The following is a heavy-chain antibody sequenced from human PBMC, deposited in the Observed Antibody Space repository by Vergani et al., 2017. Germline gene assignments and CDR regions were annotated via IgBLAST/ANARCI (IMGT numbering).Heavy chain of an antibody. CDR2: IRYDGSNK. J-gene: IGHJ4*02. D-gene: IGHD3-22*01. Sequence: QVQLVESGGGVVQPGGSLRLSCAASGFTFSSYGMHWVRQAPGKGLEWVAFIRYDGSNKYYADSVKGRFTISRDNSKNTLYLQMNSLRAEDTAVYYCAKDDLSYSSGYFDYWGQGTLFTVSS. CDR1: GFTFSSYG. CDR3: AKDDLSYSSGYFDY. V-gene: IGHV3-30*02.